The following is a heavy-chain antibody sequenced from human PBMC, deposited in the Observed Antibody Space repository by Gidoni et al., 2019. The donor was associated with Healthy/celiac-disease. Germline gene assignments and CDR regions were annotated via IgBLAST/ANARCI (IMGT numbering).Heavy chain of an antibody. CDR1: GFSVSRNY. D-gene: IGHD1-26*01. V-gene: IGHV3-53*01. Sequence: EVQLVESGGGLILPGGSLRLSCAAYGFSVSRNYMSWVRQATVKGLEWVSVIYSGGSTYYADSVKGRFTISRDKSKNTLYLQMNSLRAEDTAVYYCARGGGGPQVIFSGSYGNAFDIWGQGTMVTVSS. CDR2: IYSGGST. CDR3: ARGGGGPQVIFSGSYGNAFDI. J-gene: IGHJ3*02.